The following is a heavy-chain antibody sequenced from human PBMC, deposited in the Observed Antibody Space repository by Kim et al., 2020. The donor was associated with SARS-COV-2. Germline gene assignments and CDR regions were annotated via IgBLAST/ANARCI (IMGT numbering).Heavy chain of an antibody. J-gene: IGHJ3*02. V-gene: IGHV4-59*08. D-gene: IGHD6-19*01. CDR1: GGSISSYY. CDR2: IYYSGST. Sequence: SETLSLTCTVSGGSISSYYWSWIRQPPGKGLEWIGYIYYSGSTNYNPSLKSRVTISVDTSKNQFSLKLSSVTAADTAVYYCARVVLDSSGWYRVDAFDIWGQGTMVTVSS. CDR3: ARVVLDSSGWYRVDAFDI.